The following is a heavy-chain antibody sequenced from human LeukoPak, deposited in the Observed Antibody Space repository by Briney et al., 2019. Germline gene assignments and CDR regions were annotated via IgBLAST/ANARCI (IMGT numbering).Heavy chain of an antibody. V-gene: IGHV3-23*01. CDR2: ISGSGGST. CDR1: GFTFSSYA. J-gene: IGHJ4*02. D-gene: IGHD3-10*01. CDR3: AKDRSIAMVRGVSGFDY. Sequence: QPGGSLRLSCAASGFTFSSYAMSWVRQAPGKGLEWVAAISGSGGSTYYADSVKGRFTISRDNSKNTLYLQMNSLRAEDTAVYYCAKDRSIAMVRGVSGFDYRGQGTLVTVSS.